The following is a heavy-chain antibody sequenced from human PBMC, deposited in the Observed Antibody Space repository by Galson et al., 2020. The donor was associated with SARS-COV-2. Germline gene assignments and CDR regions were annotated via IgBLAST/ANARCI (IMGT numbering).Heavy chain of an antibody. J-gene: IGHJ3*02. CDR2: IYYSASN. V-gene: IGHV4-31*03. CDR1: GGTFSSGGYY. CDR3: AREPEDSGYSYGPGVAHAFDI. Sequence: SETLSLTCTVSGGTFSSGGYYWSWNRPHPGKGLEWIVYIYYSASNYYNPSLKSRVTISVNTSKNQFFLMLSSVTAADTAVYYCAREPEDSGYSYGPGVAHAFDIWGQGTMVTVSS. D-gene: IGHD5-18*01.